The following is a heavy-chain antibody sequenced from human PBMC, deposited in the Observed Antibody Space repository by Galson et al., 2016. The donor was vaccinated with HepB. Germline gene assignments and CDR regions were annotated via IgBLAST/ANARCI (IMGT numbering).Heavy chain of an antibody. CDR1: GYRFSSYW. Sequence: QSGAEVKKPGESLKISCKASGYRFSSYWIAWVRQVPGKGLEWMGIIFPGDSETRYNPSFQGQVTISADKSIDTTDLQWSSLKASDTATYYCARQWGSSYTTTRWLDPWGQGTLVTVSS. CDR3: ARQWGSSYTTTRWLDP. CDR2: IFPGDSET. D-gene: IGHD3-16*02. V-gene: IGHV5-51*01. J-gene: IGHJ5*02.